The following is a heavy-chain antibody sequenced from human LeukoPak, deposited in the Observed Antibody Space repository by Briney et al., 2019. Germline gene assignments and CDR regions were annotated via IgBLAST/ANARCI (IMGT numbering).Heavy chain of an antibody. V-gene: IGHV1-69*05. J-gene: IGHJ3*02. D-gene: IGHD3-22*01. Sequence: SVKVSCKASGGSFSSYAISWVRQAPGQGLEWMGGIIPIFGTANYAQKFQGRVTITTDESTSTAYMELSSLRSEDTAVYCCARGLGNYDSSGYYYWRGAFDIWGQGTMVTVSS. CDR3: ARGLGNYDSSGYYYWRGAFDI. CDR1: GGSFSSYA. CDR2: IIPIFGTA.